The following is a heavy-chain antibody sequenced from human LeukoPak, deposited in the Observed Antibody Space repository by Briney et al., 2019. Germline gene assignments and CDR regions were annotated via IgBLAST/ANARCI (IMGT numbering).Heavy chain of an antibody. CDR1: GYTFTSNY. CDR3: ARDCSSTRCQGPFFDN. J-gene: IGHJ4*02. D-gene: IGHD2-2*01. CDR2: IHPSGGNT. V-gene: IGHV1-46*01. Sequence: ASVKVSCKASGYTFTSNYMHWVRQAPGQGLAWMGIIHPSGGNTNYAQKFQGRVAMTRDTSTSTVYMELSSLRSEDTAIYYCARDCSSTRCQGPFFDNWGQGTLVTVSS.